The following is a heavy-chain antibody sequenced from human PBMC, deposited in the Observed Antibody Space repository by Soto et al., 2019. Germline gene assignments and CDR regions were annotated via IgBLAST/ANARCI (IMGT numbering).Heavy chain of an antibody. D-gene: IGHD3-16*02. CDR3: ARVHHYDYIWGSYRRSLDY. Sequence: ASVKVSCKASGYTFTSYGISWVRQAPGQGLEWMGWIGAYNGNTNYAQKLQGRVTMTTDTSTSTANMELRSLRSDDTAVYYCARVHHYDYIWGSYRRSLDYWGQGTLVTVSS. J-gene: IGHJ4*02. CDR2: IGAYNGNT. CDR1: GYTFTSYG. V-gene: IGHV1-18*01.